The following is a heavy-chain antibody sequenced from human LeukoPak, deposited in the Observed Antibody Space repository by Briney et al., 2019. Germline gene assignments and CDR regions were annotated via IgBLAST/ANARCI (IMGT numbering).Heavy chain of an antibody. CDR1: GFTFNTYA. CDR3: AKPTDNSFDY. J-gene: IGHJ4*02. D-gene: IGHD1-1*01. Sequence: GGSLRLSCVASGFTFNTYAMSWVRQAPGKGLEWVSAISGSGGSTYYADSVKGRFTISRDNSKNTLYLQMNSLRAEDTAVYYCAKPTDNSFDYWGQGTLVTVSS. CDR2: ISGSGGST. V-gene: IGHV3-23*01.